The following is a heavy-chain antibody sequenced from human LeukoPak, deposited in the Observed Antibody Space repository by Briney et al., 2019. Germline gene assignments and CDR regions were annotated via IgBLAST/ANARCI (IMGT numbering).Heavy chain of an antibody. D-gene: IGHD6-13*01. Sequence: LRLSCAASGFTFSSYAMSWVRQAPGKGLEWIGYIYYSGSTYYNPSLKSRVTISVDTSKNQFSLKLSSVTAADTAVYYCARGIRYSSSWYRYNWFDPWGQGTLVTVSS. V-gene: IGHV4-30-4*08. CDR1: GFTFSSYA. CDR2: IYYSGST. J-gene: IGHJ5*02. CDR3: ARGIRYSSSWYRYNWFDP.